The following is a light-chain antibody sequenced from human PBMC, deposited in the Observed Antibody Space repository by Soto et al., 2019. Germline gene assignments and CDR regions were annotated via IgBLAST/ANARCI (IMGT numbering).Light chain of an antibody. J-gene: IGLJ1*01. CDR2: EVS. V-gene: IGLV2-14*01. CDR3: SSYAVNRTYV. CDR1: SSDVGGYNY. Sequence: QSVLTQPASVSGTLGQSITISCTGTSSDVGGYNYVSWYQQHPDKAPKLIISEVSDRPSGVPHRFSGSKTGNTASLTISGLLAEDEADYYCSSYAVNRTYVFGSGTKGTVL.